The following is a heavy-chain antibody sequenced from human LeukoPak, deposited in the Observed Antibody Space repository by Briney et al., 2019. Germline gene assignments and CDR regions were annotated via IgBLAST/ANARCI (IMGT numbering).Heavy chain of an antibody. CDR1: GDSISTYY. J-gene: IGHJ4*02. Sequence: SETLSLTCTVSGDSISTYYWSWIRQPPGKGLEWIGYIRYSGSANYNPSLRSRVTISIDTSKNQFSLKLSSVTAADTAVYYCARQDYSNEEEGVGFDYWGQGTLVTVSS. CDR3: ARQDYSNEEEGVGFDY. CDR2: IRYSGSA. V-gene: IGHV4-59*08. D-gene: IGHD4-11*01.